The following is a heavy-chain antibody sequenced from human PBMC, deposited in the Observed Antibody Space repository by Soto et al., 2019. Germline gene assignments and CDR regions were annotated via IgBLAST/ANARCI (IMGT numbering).Heavy chain of an antibody. CDR2: TYYRSKWYN. CDR3: ARVQWAAAGLSGLGGMDV. CDR1: GDSVSSNSAA. D-gene: IGHD6-13*01. J-gene: IGHJ6*02. V-gene: IGHV6-1*01. Sequence: PSQTLSLTCAISGDSVSSNSAAWNWIRQSPSRGLEWLGRTYYRSKWYNDYAVSVKCRITINPDTSKNQFSLQLNSVTPEDTAVYYCARVQWAAAGLSGLGGMDVWGQGTTVTGSS.